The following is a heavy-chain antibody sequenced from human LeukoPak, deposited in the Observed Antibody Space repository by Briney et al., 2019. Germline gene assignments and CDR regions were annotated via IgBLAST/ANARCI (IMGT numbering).Heavy chain of an antibody. CDR2: TYYRSKWSN. D-gene: IGHD3-3*01. CDR3: ARALGGVFDY. CDR1: GDSVSSIRAT. Sequence: SQTLSLTCAISGDSVSSIRATWSWLRQSPSRGLEWLGRTYYRSKWSNDYADFVTGRITTNSDTSKNQFALQLNSVTPDDTAIYYCARALGGVFDYWGLGTLVTVSS. V-gene: IGHV6-1*01. J-gene: IGHJ4*02.